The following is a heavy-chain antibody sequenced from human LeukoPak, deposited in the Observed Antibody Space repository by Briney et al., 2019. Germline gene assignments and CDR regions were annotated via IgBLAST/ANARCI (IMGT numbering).Heavy chain of an antibody. J-gene: IGHJ4*02. D-gene: IGHD5-24*01. Sequence: GGSLRLSCAASGFTFSSYAMSWVRQAPGKGLEWVSAISGSGGSTYYADSVKGRFTISRDNSKNTLYLQMNSLRAEDTAVYYCAKGSRRDGSPPSDCWGQGTLVTVSS. CDR3: AKGSRRDGSPPSDC. V-gene: IGHV3-23*01. CDR2: ISGSGGST. CDR1: GFTFSSYA.